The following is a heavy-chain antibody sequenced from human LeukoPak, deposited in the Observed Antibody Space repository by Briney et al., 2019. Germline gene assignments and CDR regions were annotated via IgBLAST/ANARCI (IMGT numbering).Heavy chain of an antibody. V-gene: IGHV7-4-1*02. D-gene: IGHD2-15*01. J-gene: IGHJ4*02. CDR1: GYTFTSYG. CDR2: INTNTGNP. Sequence: ASVKVSCKASGYTFTSYGISWVRQAPGQGLEWMGWINTNTGNPTYAQGFTGRFVFSVDTSVSTAYLQISSLKAEDTAVYYCARAGSSPQAPPFDYWGQGTLVTVSS. CDR3: ARAGSSPQAPPFDY.